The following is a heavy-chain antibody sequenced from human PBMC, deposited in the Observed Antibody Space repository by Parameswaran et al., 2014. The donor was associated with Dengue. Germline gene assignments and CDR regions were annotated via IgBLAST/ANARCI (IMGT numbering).Heavy chain of an antibody. J-gene: IGHJ4*02. D-gene: IGHD6-19*01. V-gene: IGHV3-30*18. Sequence: WIRQPREGLEWVAVISYDGSNKYYADSVKGRFTISRDNSKNTLYLQMNSLRAEDTAVYYCAKTVWTSVAGTLFDYWGQGTLVTVSS. CDR3: AKTVWTSVAGTLFDY. CDR2: ISYDGSNK.